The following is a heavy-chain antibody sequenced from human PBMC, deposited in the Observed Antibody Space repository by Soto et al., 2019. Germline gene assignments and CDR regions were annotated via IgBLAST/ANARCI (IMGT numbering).Heavy chain of an antibody. CDR2: ISAAGDP. Sequence: EVQLVESGGGLVQPGRSLRLSCAASGFTFRNYDMHWVRQGTGKGLEWVSGISAAGDPDYADSVEGRFTISRENAQNSFFLQMNGLSVGDTAVYYCARTDRDFYGLDVWGQGTTVIVSS. V-gene: IGHV3-13*05. J-gene: IGHJ6*02. CDR3: ARTDRDFYGLDV. CDR1: GFTFRNYD.